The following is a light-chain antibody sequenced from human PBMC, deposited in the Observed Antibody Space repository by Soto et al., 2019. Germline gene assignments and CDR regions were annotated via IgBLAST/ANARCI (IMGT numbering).Light chain of an antibody. J-gene: IGKJ5*01. Sequence: EIVMTQSPATLSVSPGERATLSCRASQSVSSNLAWYQQKPGQAPRFLIYGASTRATGIPARFSGSGSGTDFTLTISRLEPEDFAVYYCQQYGNSPITFGQGTRLEIK. CDR2: GAS. V-gene: IGKV3-15*01. CDR1: QSVSSN. CDR3: QQYGNSPIT.